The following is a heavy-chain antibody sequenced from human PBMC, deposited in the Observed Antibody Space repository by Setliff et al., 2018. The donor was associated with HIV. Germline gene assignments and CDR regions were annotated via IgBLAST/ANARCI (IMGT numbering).Heavy chain of an antibody. CDR2: IYYSGST. CDR3: ARHKRTMSYDYGGNSYYYYMDV. D-gene: IGHD4-17*01. Sequence: SETLSLTCTVSGDSINGYYWSWFRQPPGKGLEWIGYIYYSGSTNYNPSLKSRVTISVDTSKNQFSLKLSSVTAADTAVYYCARHKRTMSYDYGGNSYYYYMDVWGKGTTVTVSS. J-gene: IGHJ6*03. CDR1: GDSINGYY. V-gene: IGHV4-59*08.